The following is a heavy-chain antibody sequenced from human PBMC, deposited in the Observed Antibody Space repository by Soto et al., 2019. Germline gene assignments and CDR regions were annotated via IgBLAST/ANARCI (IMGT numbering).Heavy chain of an antibody. Sequence: SQTLSLTCAISGESVSTNSATWDWIRQSPSRGLEWLGRTYYRSKWYNDYAVSVKSRITINPDTSKNQFSLQLNSVTPEDTAVYYCARDPHPYSSSWYSSYYYYYGMDVWGQGTTVTVSS. CDR3: ARDPHPYSSSWYSSYYYYYGMDV. D-gene: IGHD6-13*01. CDR1: GESVSTNSAT. J-gene: IGHJ6*02. CDR2: TYYRSKWYN. V-gene: IGHV6-1*01.